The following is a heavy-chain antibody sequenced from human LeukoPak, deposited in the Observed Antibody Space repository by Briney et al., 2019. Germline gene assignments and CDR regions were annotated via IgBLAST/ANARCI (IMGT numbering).Heavy chain of an antibody. V-gene: IGHV4-59*11. CDR3: ARGAGSGSFHFDY. J-gene: IGHJ4*02. CDR2: IYYSGST. CDR1: GGSISSHY. Sequence: PSETLSLTCTVSGGSISSHYWSWIRQPPGKGLEWIGYIYYSGSTNYNPSLKSRVTISVDTSKNQFSLKLSSVTAADTAVYYCARGAGSGSFHFDYWGQGTLVTVSS. D-gene: IGHD3-10*01.